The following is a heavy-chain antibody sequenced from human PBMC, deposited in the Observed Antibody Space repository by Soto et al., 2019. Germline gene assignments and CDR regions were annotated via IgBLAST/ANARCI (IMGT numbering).Heavy chain of an antibody. V-gene: IGHV3-66*01. D-gene: IGHD2-2*01. CDR3: TRDSTAYYYMDV. Sequence: EVQLVQSGGGVVQPGGSLRLSCAASGFSVNNNYMCWVRQAPGKGLEWVSVIYSGGSTYYADSVKGRFTISRDNSKNTLYHKMNSLRAEDTAVYYCTRDSTAYYYMDVWGKGTTVTVSS. CDR1: GFSVNNNY. J-gene: IGHJ6*03. CDR2: IYSGGST.